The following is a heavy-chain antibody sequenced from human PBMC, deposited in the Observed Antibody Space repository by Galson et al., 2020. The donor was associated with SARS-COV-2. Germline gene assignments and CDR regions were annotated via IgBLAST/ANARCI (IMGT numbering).Heavy chain of an antibody. CDR1: GFTFTTTN. CDR3: ARDHYNDYDPAFEDGNERALGY. J-gene: IGHJ4*02. CDR2: IYNGGST. D-gene: IGHD4-17*01. Sequence: ESLKISCAPSGFTFTTTNMSWVRPAPGMGLEWVSVIYNGGSTYYANPVRGSFTISRDISKNTIYLQMKSLRVEDTAVYYCARDHYNDYDPAFEDGNERALGYWGQGTLVTVSS. V-gene: IGHV3-66*01.